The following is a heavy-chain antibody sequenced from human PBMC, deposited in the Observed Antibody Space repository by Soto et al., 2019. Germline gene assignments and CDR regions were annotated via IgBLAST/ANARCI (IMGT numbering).Heavy chain of an antibody. D-gene: IGHD6-6*01. J-gene: IGHJ4*02. CDR1: GGSISSYY. CDR3: ARGSSIAARGRFDY. CDR2: IYYSGST. V-gene: IGHV4-59*01. Sequence: PSETLSLTCTVSGGSISSYYWSWIRQPLGKGLEWIGYIYYSGSTNYNPSLKSRVTISVDTSKNQFSLKLSSVTAADTAVYYCARGSSIAARGRFDYWGQGTLVTVSS.